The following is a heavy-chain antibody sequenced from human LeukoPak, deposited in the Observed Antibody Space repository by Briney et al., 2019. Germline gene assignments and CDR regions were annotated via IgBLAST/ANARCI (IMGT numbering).Heavy chain of an antibody. CDR2: INTGGSST. CDR3: ARSNHADDY. J-gene: IGHJ4*02. Sequence: PGGSLRLSCAASGFTFSSYWMHWVRQGPGKGLVWVSRINTGGSSTTYADSVKGRFTISRDNAKNTLYLQMDSLRAEDTGVYYCARSNHADDYWGQGTLVTVSS. V-gene: IGHV3-74*01. D-gene: IGHD1-14*01. CDR1: GFTFSSYW.